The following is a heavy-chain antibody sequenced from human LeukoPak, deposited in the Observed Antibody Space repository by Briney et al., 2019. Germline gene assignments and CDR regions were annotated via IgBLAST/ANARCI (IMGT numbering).Heavy chain of an antibody. Sequence: GGSLRLSCVASGFTVSSKYMSWVRQAPGKGLEWVSVIYSGGNTYYTDSVKGRFTISRDSLKNTLYLQMNSLRAEDTAVYYCARGLYSIAAEEYFQHWGQGTLVTVSS. CDR1: GFTVSSKY. CDR3: ARGLYSIAAEEYFQH. J-gene: IGHJ1*01. V-gene: IGHV3-53*01. CDR2: IYSGGNT. D-gene: IGHD6-13*01.